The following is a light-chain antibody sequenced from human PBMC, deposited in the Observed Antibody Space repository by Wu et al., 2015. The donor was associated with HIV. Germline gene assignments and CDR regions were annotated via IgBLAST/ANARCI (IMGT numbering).Light chain of an antibody. J-gene: IGKJ2*01. CDR2: EAK. CDR1: QSISSS. V-gene: IGKV3-11*01. Sequence: EIVLTQSPATLSLSPGERATLPCRASQSISSSLGWYQQKPGQAPRLLIYEAKNRAPDIPARFSGSGSGTDFTLTISSLEPEDFAVYYCQQRSNWPPITFGQGTKLEIK. CDR3: QQRSNWPPIT.